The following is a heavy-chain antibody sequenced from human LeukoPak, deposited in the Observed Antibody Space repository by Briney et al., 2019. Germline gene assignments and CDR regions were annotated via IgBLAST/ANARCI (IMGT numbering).Heavy chain of an antibody. J-gene: IGHJ4*02. V-gene: IGHV1-2*02. CDR3: ARHRNSQTAGAGDY. CDR1: GYTVAAYY. CDR2: INPNTASP. D-gene: IGHD1-26*01. Sequence: ASVKVSCKASGYTVAAYYIHWVRQAPGQGLEWMGWINPNTASPYYSQKFQGTVTMTWDSSVNTAYMKLTRVTSDDTATYYCARHRNSQTAGAGDYWGQGTLVTVSS.